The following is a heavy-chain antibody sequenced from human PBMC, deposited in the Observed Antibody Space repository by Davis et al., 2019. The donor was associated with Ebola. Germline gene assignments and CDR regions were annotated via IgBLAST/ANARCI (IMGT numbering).Heavy chain of an antibody. Sequence: GESLKISCAASGFTFSSYSMNWVRQAPGKGLEWVSSISSSSSYIYYADSVKGRFTISRDNAKNSLYLQMNSLRAEDTAVYYCASKVYYYYGMDVWGQGTTVTVSS. CDR1: GFTFSSYS. CDR2: ISSSSSYI. V-gene: IGHV3-21*01. J-gene: IGHJ6*02. CDR3: ASKVYYYYGMDV.